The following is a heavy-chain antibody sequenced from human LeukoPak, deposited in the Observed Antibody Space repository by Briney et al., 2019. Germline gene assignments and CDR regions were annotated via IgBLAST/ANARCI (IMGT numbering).Heavy chain of an antibody. Sequence: SETLSLTCTVSGGSISSSSYYWGWIRQPPGKGLEWIGSIYYSGSTYYNPSLKSRVTISVDTSKNQFSLKLSSVTAADTAVYYCARDQRGGVAAAGTGPFDYWGQGTLVTVSS. V-gene: IGHV4-39*07. CDR1: GGSISSSSYY. CDR3: ARDQRGGVAAAGTGPFDY. J-gene: IGHJ4*02. CDR2: IYYSGST. D-gene: IGHD6-13*01.